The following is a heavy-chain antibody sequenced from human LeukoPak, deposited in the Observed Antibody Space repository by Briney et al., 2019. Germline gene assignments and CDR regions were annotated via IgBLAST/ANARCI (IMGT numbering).Heavy chain of an antibody. V-gene: IGHV1-18*01. J-gene: IGHJ4*02. CDR1: GYTFSNCG. CDR2: MSAYNGNT. Sequence: ASVKVSCKASGYTFSNCGFSWVRQAPGQGLEWRGWMSAYNGNTTYAQKLQGRVPMTTDTSTPTAYMRLRSLISADTAVYYCARASCSSTSCEADYWGQGTLVTVSS. D-gene: IGHD2-2*01. CDR3: ARASCSSTSCEADY.